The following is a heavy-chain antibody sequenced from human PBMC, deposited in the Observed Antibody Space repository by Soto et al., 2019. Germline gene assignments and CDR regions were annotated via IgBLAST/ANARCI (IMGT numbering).Heavy chain of an antibody. Sequence: ITLKESGPTLVKPTQTLTLTCTFSGFSLNTGGVGVGWVRQPRGKAMEWLALIYWDDDERYRPSLRSRLNIPKDNINNQVVLTMTNMDPEDTATYYCVRNWRYYGGDCYYGMDAWGQGTTVTVSS. CDR1: GFSLNTGGVG. CDR3: VRNWRYYGGDCYYGMDA. D-gene: IGHD3-10*01. CDR2: IYWDDDE. J-gene: IGHJ6*02. V-gene: IGHV2-5*02.